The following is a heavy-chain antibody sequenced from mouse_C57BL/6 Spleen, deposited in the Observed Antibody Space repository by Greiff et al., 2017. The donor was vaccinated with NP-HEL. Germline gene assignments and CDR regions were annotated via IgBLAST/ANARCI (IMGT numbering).Heavy chain of an antibody. J-gene: IGHJ4*01. CDR3: AREGGIYDGYYDYAMDY. CDR1: GFTFSDYG. Sequence: EVNVVESGGGLVKPGGSLKLSCAASGFTFSDYGMHWVRQAPEKGLEWVAYISSGSSTIYYADTVKGRFTISRDNAKNTLFLQMTSLRSEDTAMYYCAREGGIYDGYYDYAMDYWGQGTSVTVSS. CDR2: ISSGSSTI. V-gene: IGHV5-17*01. D-gene: IGHD2-3*01.